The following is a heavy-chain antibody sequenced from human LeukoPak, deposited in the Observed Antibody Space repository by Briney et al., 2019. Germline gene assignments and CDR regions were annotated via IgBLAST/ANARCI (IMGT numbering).Heavy chain of an antibody. CDR1: GGSFSGYY. Sequence: PSETLSLTCAVYGGSFSGYYWTWIRQTPGKGLEWIGYIHYTGSTNYNPSLKSRVTISVDTSKGQFSLDLTSVTAADTAVYYCAGGPAVTTNDYWGQGTLVTVFS. V-gene: IGHV4-59*01. CDR3: AGGPAVTTNDY. CDR2: IHYTGST. J-gene: IGHJ4*02. D-gene: IGHD4-17*01.